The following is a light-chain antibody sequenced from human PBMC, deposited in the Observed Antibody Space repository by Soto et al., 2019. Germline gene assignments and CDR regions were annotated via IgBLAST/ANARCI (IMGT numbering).Light chain of an antibody. Sequence: QSVLTQPASVSGSPGQSITISCTGTSSDVGGYNYVSWYQQHPGTAPKLMIYDVSNRPSGISNRFSGSKSGTTASLTISGVQAEDEADYYCSSYTGSSTPVVFGGGTKLTVL. V-gene: IGLV2-14*01. J-gene: IGLJ2*01. CDR2: DVS. CDR1: SSDVGGYNY. CDR3: SSYTGSSTPVV.